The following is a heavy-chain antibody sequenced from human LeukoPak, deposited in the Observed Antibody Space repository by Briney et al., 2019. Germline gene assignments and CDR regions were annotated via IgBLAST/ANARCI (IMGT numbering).Heavy chain of an antibody. J-gene: IGHJ3*01. CDR3: ASGYTSGA. V-gene: IGHV3-7*03. D-gene: IGHD6-19*01. CDR1: GFTFSNYW. Sequence: PGGSLRLSCVASGFTFSNYWMSWVRQAPGEGLEWVANINRDGSEKYYVDSVKGRFTISRDNAKNSLYLQMNSLRAEDTAVYYCASGYTSGAWGRGTLVTVSS. CDR2: INRDGSEK.